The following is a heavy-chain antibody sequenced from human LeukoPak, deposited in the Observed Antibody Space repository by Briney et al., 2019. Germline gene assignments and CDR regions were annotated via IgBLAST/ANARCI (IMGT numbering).Heavy chain of an antibody. Sequence: SETLPLTCNVSGGSISGTSFYWGWIREPPGKGLEWIGTFYKDGSTFYNPSLKSRVTISADTSKNQFSLKLTSVTAADRAVYYCARQYYYYYMDVWGKGTTVTVSS. CDR3: ARQYYYYYMDV. CDR1: GGSISGTSFY. J-gene: IGHJ6*03. V-gene: IGHV4-39*07. CDR2: FYKDGST.